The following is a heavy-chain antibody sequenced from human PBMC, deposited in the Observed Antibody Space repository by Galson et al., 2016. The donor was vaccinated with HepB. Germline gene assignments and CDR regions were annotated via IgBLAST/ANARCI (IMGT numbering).Heavy chain of an antibody. CDR1: GISLRTSGVG. V-gene: IGHV2-5*02. J-gene: IGHJ4*02. CDR3: AHADFMDRIPVPSTFIY. Sequence: PALVKPTQTLTLTCTVSGISLRTSGVGVGWIRQPPGKALEWLALIDWDDDKRYSPSLRSRLTITRDTSKNQVVLTMTNMDPVDTATYYCAHADFMDRIPVPSTFIYWGQGTLVTVSS. CDR2: IDWDDDK. D-gene: IGHD6-19*01.